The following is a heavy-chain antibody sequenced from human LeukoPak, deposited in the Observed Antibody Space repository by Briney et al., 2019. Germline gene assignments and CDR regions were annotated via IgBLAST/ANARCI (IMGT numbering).Heavy chain of an antibody. CDR2: IYHSGST. V-gene: IGHV4-30-2*01. D-gene: IGHD3-3*01. CDR1: GGSISSGGYY. CDR3: ARGERFLEWLSHLSFDY. J-gene: IGHJ4*02. Sequence: SQTLSLTCTVSGGSISSGGYYWSWIRQPPGKGLEWIGYIYHSGSTYYNPSLKSRVTISVDRSKNQFSLKLSSVTAADTAVYYCARGERFLEWLSHLSFDYWGQGTLVTVSS.